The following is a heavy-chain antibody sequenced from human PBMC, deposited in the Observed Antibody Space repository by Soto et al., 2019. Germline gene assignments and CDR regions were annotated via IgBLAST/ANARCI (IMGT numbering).Heavy chain of an antibody. V-gene: IGHV3-30-3*01. CDR1: GFTFSSYA. CDR2: ISYDGSNK. CDR3: ARDETYCSSTSCPSYYYGMDV. J-gene: IGHJ6*02. Sequence: QVQLVESGGGVVQPGRSLRLSCAASGFTFSSYAMHWVRQAPGKGLEWVAVISYDGSNKYYADSVKGRFTISRVNSKNTLYLQMNSLRAEDTAVYYCARDETYCSSTSCPSYYYGMDVWGQGTTVTVSS. D-gene: IGHD2-2*01.